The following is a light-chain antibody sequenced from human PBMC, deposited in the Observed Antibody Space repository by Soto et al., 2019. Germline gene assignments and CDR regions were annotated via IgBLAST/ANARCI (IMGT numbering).Light chain of an antibody. Sequence: ENVLTPSPTTPAVSPGERATLSCQASQSVSNYLAWYQQKPGQAPRLLIYGASSRATGIPDRFSGSGSGTDFTLTISSLEPEDSAVYYCQQRNIWPPVTFGQGTRLEIK. J-gene: IGKJ5*01. CDR3: QQRNIWPPVT. CDR1: QSVSNY. V-gene: IGKV3-11*01. CDR2: GAS.